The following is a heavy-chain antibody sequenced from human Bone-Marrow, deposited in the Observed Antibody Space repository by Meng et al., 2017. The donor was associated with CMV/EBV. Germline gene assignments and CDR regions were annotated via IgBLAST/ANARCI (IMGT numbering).Heavy chain of an antibody. V-gene: IGHV1-69*10. CDR1: GGTFGNNA. D-gene: IGHD5-24*01. CDR3: ATLQTIGY. Sequence: SVKVSCKASGGTFGNNAISWVRQAPGQGLEWMGEIIPILRIANYAQKFQGRVTITADESTTTAYMELSSLRSEDTAVYYCATLQTIGYWGQGTLVTVSS. J-gene: IGHJ4*02. CDR2: IIPILRIA.